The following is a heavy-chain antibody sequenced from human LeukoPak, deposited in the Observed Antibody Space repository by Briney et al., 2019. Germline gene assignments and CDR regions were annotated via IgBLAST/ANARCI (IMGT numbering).Heavy chain of an antibody. Sequence: SETLSLTCTVSGGSLSSGGYYWSWLRQHPGKGLEWIGYIYYSGSTYYNPSLKSRVTISVDTSKNQYCLKLSSVTEADTAVYYCARADSSGYRFDYWGQRTLVTVSS. CDR1: GGSLSSGGYY. J-gene: IGHJ4*02. D-gene: IGHD3-22*01. V-gene: IGHV4-31*03. CDR3: ARADSSGYRFDY. CDR2: IYYSGST.